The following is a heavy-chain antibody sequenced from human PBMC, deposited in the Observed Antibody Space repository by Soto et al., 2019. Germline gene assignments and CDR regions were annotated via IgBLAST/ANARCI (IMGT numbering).Heavy chain of an antibody. D-gene: IGHD6-6*01. CDR1: GYSFTSYW. CDR3: ASSSTYYYYYMDV. J-gene: IGHJ6*03. Sequence: GASLKISCKGSGYSFTSYWIGWVRQMPGKGLEWMGIIYPGDSDTRYSPSFQGQVTISADKSISTAYLQWSSLKASDTAMYYCASSSTYYYYYMDVWGKGTTVTVSS. V-gene: IGHV5-51*01. CDR2: IYPGDSDT.